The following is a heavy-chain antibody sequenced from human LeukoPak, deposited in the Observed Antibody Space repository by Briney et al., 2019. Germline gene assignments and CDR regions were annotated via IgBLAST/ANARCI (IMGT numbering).Heavy chain of an antibody. V-gene: IGHV3-23*01. CDR3: AREVVSSPSYFDS. CDR2: ISGSGDST. D-gene: IGHD2-15*01. Sequence: GGSLRLSCAASGFTFSSYAMSWVRQAPGKGLEWVSAISGSGDSTYYAESVRGRLTISRDNSKNTLYLLMNSLIPEDTAVYYCAREVVSSPSYFDSWGQGTLVTVSS. J-gene: IGHJ4*02. CDR1: GFTFSSYA.